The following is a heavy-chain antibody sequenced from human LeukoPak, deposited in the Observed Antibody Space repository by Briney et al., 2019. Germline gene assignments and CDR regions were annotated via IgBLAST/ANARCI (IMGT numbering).Heavy chain of an antibody. CDR1: GYTFTSYG. CDR3: AREHGMVPKSDGMDV. CDR2: ISAYNGNT. D-gene: IGHD3-10*01. V-gene: IGHV1-18*01. J-gene: IGHJ6*02. Sequence: ASVKVSCEASGYTFTSYGISWVRQAPGQGLEWMGWISAYNGNTNYAQKLQGRVTMTTDTSTSTAYMELRSLRSDDTAVYYCAREHGMVPKSDGMDVWGQGTTVTVSS.